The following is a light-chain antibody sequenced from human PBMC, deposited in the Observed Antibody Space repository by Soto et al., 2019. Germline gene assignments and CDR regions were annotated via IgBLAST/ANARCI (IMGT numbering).Light chain of an antibody. J-gene: IGKJ1*01. CDR3: QQYGSSSWT. CDR2: GTS. CDR1: QSVSSSY. Sequence: EIVLTQSPGTLSLSPGERATLSCRASQSVSSSYLAWYQQKPGQAPRLLIYGTSSRATAIPDRFSRSGSGTDFTLTISRLEPEDFAVYYCQQYGSSSWTFGQGTKVEIK. V-gene: IGKV3-20*01.